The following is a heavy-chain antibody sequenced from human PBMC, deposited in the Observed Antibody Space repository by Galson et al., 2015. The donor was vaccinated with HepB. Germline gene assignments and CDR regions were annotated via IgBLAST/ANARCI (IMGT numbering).Heavy chain of an antibody. CDR1: GGTFSSYA. Sequence: VSCKASGGTFSSYAISWVRQAPGQGLEWMGGIIPILGIANYAQKFQGRVTITADKSTSTAYMELSSLRSEDTAVYYCARDVAAAGTFDYWGQGTLVTVSS. CDR2: IIPILGIA. J-gene: IGHJ4*02. CDR3: ARDVAAAGTFDY. D-gene: IGHD6-13*01. V-gene: IGHV1-69*10.